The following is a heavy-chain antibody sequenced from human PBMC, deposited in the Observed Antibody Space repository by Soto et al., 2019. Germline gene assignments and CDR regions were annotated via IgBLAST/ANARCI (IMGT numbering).Heavy chain of an antibody. V-gene: IGHV1-46*03. CDR1: GCTFSSYT. Sequence: ASVKVSCKASGCTFSSYTISWLLQAPGQGLEWMGIINPILGITSYAQKFQGRVTMTRDTSTSTVYMELSSLRSEDTAVYYCATTTSYYYYMDVWGKGTTVTVSS. CDR3: ATTTSYYYYMDV. CDR2: INPILGIT. D-gene: IGHD4-4*01. J-gene: IGHJ6*03.